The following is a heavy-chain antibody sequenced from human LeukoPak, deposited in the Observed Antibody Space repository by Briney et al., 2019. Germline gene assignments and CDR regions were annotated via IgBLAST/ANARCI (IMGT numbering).Heavy chain of an antibody. Sequence: GASVKVSCKASGYTFTGYYMHWVRQAPGQGLEWMGWINPNSGGTNYAQKFQGRVTMSRGTSPSTAYMELSRLRSDDTAVYYCATLDYGSFVIWAQGPRVTVP. D-gene: IGHD4-17*01. CDR3: ATLDYGSFVI. CDR2: INPNSGGT. V-gene: IGHV1-2*02. J-gene: IGHJ3*02. CDR1: GYTFTGYY.